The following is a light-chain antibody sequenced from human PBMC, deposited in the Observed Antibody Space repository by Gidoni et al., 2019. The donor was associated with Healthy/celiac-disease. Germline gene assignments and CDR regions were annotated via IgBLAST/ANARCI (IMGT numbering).Light chain of an antibody. CDR2: KDS. CDR1: ALPKQY. J-gene: IGLJ2*01. CDR3: QSADSSGTYVV. V-gene: IGLV3-25*03. Sequence: SDLTQPPPVSVSLGQTARITCPGDALPKQYAYWYQQKPGQAPVLVIYKDSERPSGSTERFSGSSSGTTVTLTISGVQAEDEADYYCQSADSSGTYVVFGGGTKLTVL.